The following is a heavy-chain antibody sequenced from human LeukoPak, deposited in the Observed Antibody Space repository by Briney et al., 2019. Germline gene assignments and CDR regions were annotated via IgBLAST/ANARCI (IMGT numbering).Heavy chain of an antibody. D-gene: IGHD5-24*01. Sequence: ASVKVSCKASGYTFTGYSVHWVRQAPGQGLEWMGWINPNSGGTKYALKFQGRVTMTRDTSISTAYMELSRLTSDDTAVYYCARHSPGLGPNNYNYVYWGQGTLVTVSS. J-gene: IGHJ4*02. CDR3: ARHSPGLGPNNYNYVY. CDR2: INPNSGGT. V-gene: IGHV1-2*02. CDR1: GYTFTGYS.